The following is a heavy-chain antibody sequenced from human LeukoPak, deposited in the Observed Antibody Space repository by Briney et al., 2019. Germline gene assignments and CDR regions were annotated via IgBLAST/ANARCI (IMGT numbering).Heavy chain of an antibody. J-gene: IGHJ4*02. Sequence: PSQTLSLTCTVSGGSISSGGHYWGWIRQQPGKGLEWIGYIYYRGTTYYNPSLKSRVSISLDTSKNQVSLKLTSVIAADTAVYYCARGADYGGNSVPFDYWGQGALVTVSS. V-gene: IGHV4-31*03. CDR2: IYYRGTT. D-gene: IGHD4-23*01. CDR3: ARGADYGGNSVPFDY. CDR1: GGSISSGGHY.